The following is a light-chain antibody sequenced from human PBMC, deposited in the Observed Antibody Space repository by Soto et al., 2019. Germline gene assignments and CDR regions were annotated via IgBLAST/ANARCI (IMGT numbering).Light chain of an antibody. CDR2: WAS. CDR1: QSVLYSSNNKNY. V-gene: IGKV4-1*01. CDR3: QQYYDTPYT. J-gene: IGKJ2*01. Sequence: DIVMTQSPDFLAVSLGEGATINCKSSQSVLYSSNNKNYLAWYQQKPGQPPKLLIYWASTRESGVPDRFSGSGSGTDFTLTISSLQAEDVAVYFCQQYYDTPYTFGQGTKLEIK.